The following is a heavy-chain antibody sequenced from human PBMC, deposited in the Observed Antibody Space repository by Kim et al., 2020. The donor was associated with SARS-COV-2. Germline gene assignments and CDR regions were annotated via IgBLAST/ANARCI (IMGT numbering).Heavy chain of an antibody. Sequence: GGSLRLSCAASGFTFSSYSMNWVRQAPGKGLEWVSSISSSSSYIYYADSVKGRFTISRDNAKNSLYLQMNSLRAEDTAVYYCARDLVYGDYGRPQTYGYWGQGTLVTVSS. CDR1: GFTFSSYS. CDR3: ARDLVYGDYGRPQTYGY. V-gene: IGHV3-21*01. J-gene: IGHJ4*02. CDR2: ISSSSSYI. D-gene: IGHD4-17*01.